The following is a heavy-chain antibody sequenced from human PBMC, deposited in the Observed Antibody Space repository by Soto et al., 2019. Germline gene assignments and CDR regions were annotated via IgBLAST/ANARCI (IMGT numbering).Heavy chain of an antibody. V-gene: IGHV3-7*01. CDR1: GFTFSSYW. Sequence: EVQLVESGGGLVQPGGSLRLSCAASGFTFSSYWMSWVRQAPGKGLEWVADIKQDGNEKCYVGSVKGRFTISRDNAKNSLYLQLNGLRAEDTAVYYCARDGRYCSGTACYAVRGAFDIWGQGTMVTVSS. D-gene: IGHD2-2*01. CDR2: IKQDGNEK. J-gene: IGHJ3*02. CDR3: ARDGRYCSGTACYAVRGAFDI.